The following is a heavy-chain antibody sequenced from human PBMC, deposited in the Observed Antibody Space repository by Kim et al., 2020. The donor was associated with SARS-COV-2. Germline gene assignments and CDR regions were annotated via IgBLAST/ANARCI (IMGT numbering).Heavy chain of an antibody. CDR3: ATHGLGDYNYGMDV. J-gene: IGHJ6*02. Sequence: ASVKVSCKASGYTFTSYGISWVRQAPGQGLEWMGWISAYNGNTNYAQKLQGRVTMTTDTSTSTAYMELRSLRSDDTAVYYCATHGLGDYNYGMDVWGQGTTVTVSS. D-gene: IGHD4-17*01. CDR2: ISAYNGNT. CDR1: GYTFTSYG. V-gene: IGHV1-18*04.